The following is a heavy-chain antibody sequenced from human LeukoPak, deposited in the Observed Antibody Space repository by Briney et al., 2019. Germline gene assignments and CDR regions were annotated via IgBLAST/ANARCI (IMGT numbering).Heavy chain of an antibody. CDR2: INSDGSTT. V-gene: IGHV3-74*01. CDR3: ARLRPPFDY. Sequence: GGSLRLSCAASGFTFSNYWMHWVRQAPGKGLVWVARINSDGSTTNYADSVKGQFTISRDNAKNTLYLQMNSLRAEDTAVYYCARLRPPFDYWGQGTLVTVSS. CDR1: GFTFSNYW. J-gene: IGHJ4*02.